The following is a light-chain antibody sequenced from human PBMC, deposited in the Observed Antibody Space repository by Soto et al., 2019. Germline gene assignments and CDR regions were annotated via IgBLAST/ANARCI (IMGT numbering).Light chain of an antibody. CDR2: GAS. J-gene: IGKJ1*01. V-gene: IGKV3-20*01. Sequence: EIVLTQSPGTLSLSPGERATLSCRASQSVSSRLAWYQQKPGQAPRLLISGASSRATGIPDRFSGSGSATDFTLTISRLEPEDFAVYYCQQYGSSRTFGQGTKVDVK. CDR1: QSVSSR. CDR3: QQYGSSRT.